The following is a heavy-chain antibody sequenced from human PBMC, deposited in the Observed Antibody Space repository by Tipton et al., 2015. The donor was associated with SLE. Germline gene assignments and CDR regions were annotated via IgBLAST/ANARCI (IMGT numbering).Heavy chain of an antibody. Sequence: QVQLVQSGPEVKKPGASVKVSCKASGYTFTSYYMHWVRQAPGQGLEWMGIINPSGGSTSYAQKFQGRVTMTRDTSTSTVYMELSSLRSEDTAVYYCAREDLIQSGYDPFDYWGQGTLVTISS. CDR2: INPSGGST. CDR1: GYTFTSYY. V-gene: IGHV1-46*03. D-gene: IGHD5-12*01. CDR3: AREDLIQSGYDPFDY. J-gene: IGHJ4*02.